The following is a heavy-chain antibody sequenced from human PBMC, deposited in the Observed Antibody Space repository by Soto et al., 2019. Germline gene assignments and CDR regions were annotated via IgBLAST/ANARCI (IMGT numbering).Heavy chain of an antibody. Sequence: GGSLRLSCAASGFTFSSYGMHWVRQAPGKGLEWVAVIWYDGSNKYYADSVKGRFTISRDNSKNTLYLQMNSLRAEDTAVYYCARDRLGVVVAAAISPWGQGTLVTVSS. V-gene: IGHV3-33*01. CDR2: IWYDGSNK. CDR1: GFTFSSYG. J-gene: IGHJ5*02. D-gene: IGHD2-15*01. CDR3: ARDRLGVVVAAAISP.